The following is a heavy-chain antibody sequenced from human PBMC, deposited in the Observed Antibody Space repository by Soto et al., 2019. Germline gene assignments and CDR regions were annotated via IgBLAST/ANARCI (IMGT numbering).Heavy chain of an antibody. J-gene: IGHJ4*02. V-gene: IGHV4-59*08. D-gene: IGHD3-9*01. Sequence: SETLSLTCTVSGGSISSYYWSWIRQPPGKGLEWIGYIYYSGSTNYNPSLKSRVTISVDTSKNQFSLKLSSVTAADTAVYYCARHASGYYYFDYWGQGTLVTVSS. CDR1: GGSISSYY. CDR3: ARHASGYYYFDY. CDR2: IYYSGST.